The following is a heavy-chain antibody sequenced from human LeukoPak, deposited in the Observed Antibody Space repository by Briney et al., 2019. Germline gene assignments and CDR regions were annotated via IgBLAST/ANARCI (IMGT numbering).Heavy chain of an antibody. Sequence: GSLRLSCAASGFIFSNYEMNWVRQAPGKGLEWIGEIYHSGSTNYNPSLKSRVTISVDKSKNQFSLKLSSVTAADTAVYYCARGILNIAAAGTFWFDPWGQGTLVTVSS. CDR1: GFIFSNYEM. D-gene: IGHD6-13*01. V-gene: IGHV4-4*02. CDR3: ARGILNIAAAGTFWFDP. J-gene: IGHJ5*02. CDR2: IYHSGST.